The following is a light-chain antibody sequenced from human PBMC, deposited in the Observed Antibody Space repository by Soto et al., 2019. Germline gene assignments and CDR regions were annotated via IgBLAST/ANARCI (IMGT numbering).Light chain of an antibody. Sequence: EIVLTQSPGTLSLSPGERATLSCRASQSVSSSYLAWYQQKPGQAPRLLIYGASSRATGIPDRFSGSGSGTEFTLTISRLEPEDFAVYYCQQYGSSPFTVGPGTKVDIK. CDR3: QQYGSSPFT. V-gene: IGKV3-20*01. J-gene: IGKJ3*01. CDR1: QSVSSSY. CDR2: GAS.